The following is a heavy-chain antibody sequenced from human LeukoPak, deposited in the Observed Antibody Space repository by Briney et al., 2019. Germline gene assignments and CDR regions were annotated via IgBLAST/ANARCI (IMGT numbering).Heavy chain of an antibody. CDR3: ARDGLYYDTLTGVWRHYGMDV. CDR1: GLTFTNYW. D-gene: IGHD3-9*01. V-gene: IGHV3-7*01. Sequence: GGSLRLSCAASGLTFTNYWMSWVRQAPGKGLEWVANIKEDGSEKYYVDSVKGRFTISRDNAKNSLYRQINSLRAADTAVYYCARDGLYYDTLTGVWRHYGMDVWGPGTTVTVSS. J-gene: IGHJ6*02. CDR2: IKEDGSEK.